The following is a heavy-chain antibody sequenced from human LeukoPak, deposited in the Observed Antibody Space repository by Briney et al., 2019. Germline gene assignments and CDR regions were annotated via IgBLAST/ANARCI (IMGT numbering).Heavy chain of an antibody. Sequence: PSETLSLTCAVSGGSISSGGYSWSWIRQPPGKGLEWIGYIYHSGSTNYNPSLKSRVTISVDMSKNHFSLKLSSVTAADTAVYYCAKRSDFWSGYLNYFDPWGQGTLVTVSS. V-gene: IGHV4-30-2*01. CDR1: GGSISSGGYS. D-gene: IGHD3-3*01. CDR2: IYHSGST. J-gene: IGHJ5*02. CDR3: AKRSDFWSGYLNYFDP.